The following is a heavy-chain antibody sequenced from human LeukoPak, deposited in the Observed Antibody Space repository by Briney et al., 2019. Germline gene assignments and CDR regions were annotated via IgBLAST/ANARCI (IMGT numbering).Heavy chain of an antibody. J-gene: IGHJ4*02. CDR1: GFTFSNYW. D-gene: IGHD1-26*01. V-gene: IGHV3-7*01. Sequence: PGGSLRLSCTASGFTFSNYWMSWVRQAPGKGLEWVANIRQDGGLKHCVDSVKGRFTISRDNAENSLYLQMNSLRAEDTAVYYCAREIVGAIKSYFDCWGQGTLVTASS. CDR3: AREIVGAIKSYFDC. CDR2: IRQDGGLK.